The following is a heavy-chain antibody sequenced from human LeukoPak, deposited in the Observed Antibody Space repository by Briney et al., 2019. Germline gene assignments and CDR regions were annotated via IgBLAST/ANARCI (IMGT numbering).Heavy chain of an antibody. CDR1: GYTFTGYY. CDR2: INPNSGGT. Sequence: ASVKVSCKASGYTFTGYYMHWVRQAPGQGLEWMGWINPNSGGTNYAQKFQGRVTMTRDTSISTAYVELSRLRSDDTAVYYCARDLRLRFLEWLFHYWGQGTLVTVSS. CDR3: ARDLRLRFLEWLFHY. V-gene: IGHV1-2*02. D-gene: IGHD3-3*01. J-gene: IGHJ4*02.